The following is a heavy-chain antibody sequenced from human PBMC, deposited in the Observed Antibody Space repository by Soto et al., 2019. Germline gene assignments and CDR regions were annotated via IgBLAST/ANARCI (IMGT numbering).Heavy chain of an antibody. J-gene: IGHJ4*02. CDR2: INPGSGRT. CDR1: GYTFTAYF. Sequence: QVQMVQSGAEVKNPGASVKVSCRASGYTFTAYFLHWVRQAPGQGPEWMAWINPGSGRTNHAQKFQGRVTVTWDSSINTVYMELRGLRSDDSAEYFCARGMSGYGTLFDYWGQGTLVTVSS. CDR3: ARGMSGYGTLFDY. V-gene: IGHV1-2*02. D-gene: IGHD5-12*01.